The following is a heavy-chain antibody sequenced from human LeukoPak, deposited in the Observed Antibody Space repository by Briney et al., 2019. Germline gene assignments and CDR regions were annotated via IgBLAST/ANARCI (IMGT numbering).Heavy chain of an antibody. CDR3: ARGVVTAPSFFDY. Sequence: GGSLRLSCAASGFTFSSYSMNWVRQAPGQGLEWVSSISSSSSYIYYADSVKGRFTISRDNAKNSLYLQMNSLRAEDTAVYYCARGVVTAPSFFDYWGQGALGSVS. CDR2: ISSSSSYI. J-gene: IGHJ4*02. D-gene: IGHD2-21*02. V-gene: IGHV3-21*01. CDR1: GFTFSSYS.